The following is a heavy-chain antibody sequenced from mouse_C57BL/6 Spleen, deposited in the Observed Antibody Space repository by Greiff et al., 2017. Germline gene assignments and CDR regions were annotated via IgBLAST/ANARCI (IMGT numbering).Heavy chain of an antibody. Sequence: VQLQQSGAELVKPGASVKISCKASGYAFSSYWMNWVKQRPGKGLEWIGQIYPGDGDTNYNGKFKGKATLTADKSSSTAYMQLSSLTSEDSAVYFCARTRFYYGSIFDYGGQGTTLTVSS. CDR2: IYPGDGDT. CDR3: ARTRFYYGSIFDY. V-gene: IGHV1-80*01. J-gene: IGHJ2*01. D-gene: IGHD1-1*01. CDR1: GYAFSSYW.